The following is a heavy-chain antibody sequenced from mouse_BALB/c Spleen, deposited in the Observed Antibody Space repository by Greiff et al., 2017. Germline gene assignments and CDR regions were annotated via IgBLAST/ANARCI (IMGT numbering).Heavy chain of an antibody. CDR3: ARCGNYAPYAMDY. CDR1: GYTFTSYT. J-gene: IGHJ4*01. CDR2: INPSSGYT. V-gene: IGHV1-4*02. Sequence: QVQLQQSAAELARPGASVKMSCKASGYTFTSYTMHWVKQRPGQGLEWNGYINPSSGYTEYNQKFKDKTTLTADKSSSTAYMQLSSLTSEDSAVYYCARCGNYAPYAMDYWGQGTSVTVSS. D-gene: IGHD2-1*01.